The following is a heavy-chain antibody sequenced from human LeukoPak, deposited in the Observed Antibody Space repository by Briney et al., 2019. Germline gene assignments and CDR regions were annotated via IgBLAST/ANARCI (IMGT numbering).Heavy chain of an antibody. J-gene: IGHJ4*02. CDR1: GGSISSYY. Sequence: SETLSLTCTVSGGSISSYYWSWLRQPAGKGLEWIGRIYTSGSTNYNPSLKSRVTMSVDTSKNQFSLKLSSVTAADTAVYYCARAQHHYDSSGYPYYFDYWGQGTLVTVSS. D-gene: IGHD3-22*01. V-gene: IGHV4-4*07. CDR2: IYTSGST. CDR3: ARAQHHYDSSGYPYYFDY.